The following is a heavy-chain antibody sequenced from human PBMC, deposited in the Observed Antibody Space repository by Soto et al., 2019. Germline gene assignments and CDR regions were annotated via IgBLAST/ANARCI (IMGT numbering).Heavy chain of an antibody. J-gene: IGHJ4*02. Sequence: LXLSCAASGFTFSRYGMHWVRQAPGKGLEWVAVISYDGSNKYYADSVKGRFTISRDNSKNTLYLQMNSLRAEDTAVYYCAKDDGISNYYDSSGRLDYWGQGTLVTVSS. CDR2: ISYDGSNK. CDR3: AKDDGISNYYDSSGRLDY. D-gene: IGHD3-22*01. V-gene: IGHV3-30*18. CDR1: GFTFSRYG.